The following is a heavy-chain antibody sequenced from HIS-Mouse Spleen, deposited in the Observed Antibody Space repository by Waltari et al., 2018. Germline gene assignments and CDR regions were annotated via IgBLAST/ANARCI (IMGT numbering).Heavy chain of an antibody. Sequence: EVQLVESGGGLVQPGGSLRLSCAASGFTFSSYWMHWVRPAPGKGLVCGTRLKREGGSPRYAETVKGRFTISRGNAKNTLYLQMNSLRAEDTAVYYCARDGGGDYGDYVRALEYFQHWGQGTLVTVSS. J-gene: IGHJ1*01. CDR3: ARDGGGDYGDYVRALEYFQH. CDR2: LKREGGSP. CDR1: GFTFSSYW. V-gene: IGHV3-74*01. D-gene: IGHD4-17*01.